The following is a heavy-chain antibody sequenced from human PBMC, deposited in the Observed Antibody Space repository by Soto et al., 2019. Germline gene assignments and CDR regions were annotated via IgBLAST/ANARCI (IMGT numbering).Heavy chain of an antibody. CDR1: GGSISSSSYY. CDR3: ASYPYSSGWYVY. CDR2: INHSGST. D-gene: IGHD6-19*01. Sequence: PSVTLSLTCTVSGGSISSSSYYWGWIRQPPGKGLEWIGEINHSGSTNYNPSLKSRVTISVDTSKNQFSLKLSSVTAADTAVYYCASYPYSSGWYVYWGQGTLVTVSS. J-gene: IGHJ4*02. V-gene: IGHV4-39*07.